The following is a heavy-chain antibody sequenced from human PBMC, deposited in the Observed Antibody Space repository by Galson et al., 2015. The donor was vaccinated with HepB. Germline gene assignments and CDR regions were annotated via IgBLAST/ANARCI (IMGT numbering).Heavy chain of an antibody. CDR1: GFTFSSHA. Sequence: SLRLSCAASGFTFSSHAMSWVRQAPGKGLDWVSAISGSGTSTYYPDSVKGRFTVSRDNSKNTLYLQMNSLRAEDTALYYCAKRVSGRLGVFDYWGQGTLVTVSP. D-gene: IGHD6-25*01. V-gene: IGHV3-23*01. CDR2: ISGSGTST. CDR3: AKRVSGRLGVFDY. J-gene: IGHJ4*02.